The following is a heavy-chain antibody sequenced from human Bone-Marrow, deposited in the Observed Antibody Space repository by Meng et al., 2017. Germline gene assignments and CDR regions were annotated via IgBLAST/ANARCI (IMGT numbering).Heavy chain of an antibody. D-gene: IGHD2-15*01. J-gene: IGHJ5*02. CDR1: GGSINSAGYY. CDR3: ARGRASCSSGGCSLGWFDP. CDR2: IYYTENT. V-gene: IGHV4-31*01. Sequence: GQLQESGPVLVKPAQSLSLTCSVSGGSINSAGYYWSWIRQHPGKGLEWIGYIYYTENTYYNPSLKSPMTISLDKSKNQFSLKLNSVTVADTAVYYCARGRASCSSGGCSLGWFDPWGQGTLVTVSS.